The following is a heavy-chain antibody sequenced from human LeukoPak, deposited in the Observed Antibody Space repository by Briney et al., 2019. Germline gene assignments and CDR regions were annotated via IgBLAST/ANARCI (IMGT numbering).Heavy chain of an antibody. J-gene: IGHJ3*02. CDR1: GFTFSSYA. CDR3: AKDVLDAFDI. CDR2: ISGSGDTT. V-gene: IGHV3-23*01. Sequence: GGSLRLSCAASGFTFSSYAMSWVRQAPGMGLEWVSVISGSGDTTYYADSVKGRFTISRDNSKNTLYLQMNSLRAEDTAVYYCAKDVLDAFDIWGQGTMVTVSS.